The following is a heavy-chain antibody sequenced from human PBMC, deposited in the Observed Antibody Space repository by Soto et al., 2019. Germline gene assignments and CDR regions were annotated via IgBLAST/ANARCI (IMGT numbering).Heavy chain of an antibody. D-gene: IGHD3-10*01. J-gene: IGHJ4*02. Sequence: QVQLVESGGGGVQPGKSLRLAGSASGFTFETYAMHWVLQAPGRGLEWVAVISYNGENRLYADSVNGRFTISRDNSKNTLFLQMNSLRTEDADVYFCASERGFRLDNCLDYWGRGTLVTVSS. CDR1: GFTFETYA. CDR3: ASERGFRLDNCLDY. CDR2: ISYNGENR. V-gene: IGHV3-30*04.